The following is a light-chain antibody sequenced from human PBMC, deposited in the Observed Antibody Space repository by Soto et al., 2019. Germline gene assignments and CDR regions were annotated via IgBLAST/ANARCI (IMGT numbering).Light chain of an antibody. CDR1: QGIRND. CDR3: LQDYNYPRT. J-gene: IGKJ1*01. CDR2: AAS. V-gene: IGKV1-6*01. Sequence: AIRMTQSPSSLSASVGDRVTITCRASQGIRNDLGWYQQKPGKAPKLLIYAASSLQSGVPSRFSGSGSGTDFTLPISSLQPEDFATYYCLQDYNYPRTFGQGTKVEIK.